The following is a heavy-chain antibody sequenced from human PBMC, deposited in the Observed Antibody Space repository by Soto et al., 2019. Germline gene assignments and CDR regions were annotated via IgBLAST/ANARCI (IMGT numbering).Heavy chain of an antibody. CDR2: IDPSDSYT. J-gene: IGHJ6*02. Sequence: PGESLKISCKGSGYSFTSYWISWVRQMPGKGLEWMGRIDPSDSYTNYSPSFQGHVTISADKSISTAYLQWSSLKASDTAVYYCARHPGRIAARLYYYYGMDVWGQGTTVTVSS. CDR1: GYSFTSYW. CDR3: ARHPGRIAARLYYYYGMDV. D-gene: IGHD6-6*01. V-gene: IGHV5-10-1*01.